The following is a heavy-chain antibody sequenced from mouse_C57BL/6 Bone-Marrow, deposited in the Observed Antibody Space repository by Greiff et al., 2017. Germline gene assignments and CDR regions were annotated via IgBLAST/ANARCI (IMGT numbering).Heavy chain of an antibody. CDR3: ARRNYYVSSYGWFAY. CDR1: GYTFTNYW. CDR2: IYPGGGYT. D-gene: IGHD1-1*01. Sequence: VQLQQSGAELVRPGTSVKMSCKASGYTFTNYWIGWAKQRPGHGLEWIGDIYPGGGYTNYNEKFKGTATLTADKSSSTAYMQFSSLTSEDSAIYYCARRNYYVSSYGWFAYWGQGTLVTVSA. J-gene: IGHJ3*01. V-gene: IGHV1-63*01.